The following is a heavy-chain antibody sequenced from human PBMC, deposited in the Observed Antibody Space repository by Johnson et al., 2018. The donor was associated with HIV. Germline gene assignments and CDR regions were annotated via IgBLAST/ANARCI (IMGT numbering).Heavy chain of an antibody. V-gene: IGHV3-66*01. D-gene: IGHD2-15*01. CDR1: GFNVSSNY. CDR2: IYRGGST. J-gene: IGHJ3*02. Sequence: EVHLVESGGGLVQPGGSLRLSCAASGFNVSSNYMSWVRQAPGKGLEWVSVIYRGGSTYYINSVKGRFTNSRDNSKNTLYLQMNSVRAEDTAVYYCGRGLVEGAFDIWGQGTMVTVSS. CDR3: GRGLVEGAFDI.